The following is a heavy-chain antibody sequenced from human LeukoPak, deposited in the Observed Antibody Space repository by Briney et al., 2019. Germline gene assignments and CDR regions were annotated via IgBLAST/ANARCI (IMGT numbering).Heavy chain of an antibody. D-gene: IGHD6-13*01. V-gene: IGHV3-33*01. J-gene: IGHJ4*02. CDR1: GFTFSNYG. CDR3: ARDRDVYSSRWNRNFAY. CDR2: IWYDGSNK. Sequence: GGSLRLSCAASGFTFSNYGMHWVRQAPGKGLEWVAIIWYDGSNKYYADSVKGLFTISRDNSKNTLYLQMNSLRAEDTAVYYCARDRDVYSSRWNRNFAYWGQGTLVTVSA.